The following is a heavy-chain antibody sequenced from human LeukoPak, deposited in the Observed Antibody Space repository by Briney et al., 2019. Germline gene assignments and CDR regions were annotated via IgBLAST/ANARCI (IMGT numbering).Heavy chain of an antibody. Sequence: GGSLRLSCAASGFTFDDYGMSWVRQAPGKGLEWVSGINWSGGRTGYADSVKGRLTISSDNAKNSLYLQMNSLRGEDTALYYCARDGGLYGMDVWGQGTTVTVSS. CDR2: INWSGGRT. J-gene: IGHJ6*02. CDR3: ARDGGLYGMDV. V-gene: IGHV3-20*04. D-gene: IGHD3-16*01. CDR1: GFTFDDYG.